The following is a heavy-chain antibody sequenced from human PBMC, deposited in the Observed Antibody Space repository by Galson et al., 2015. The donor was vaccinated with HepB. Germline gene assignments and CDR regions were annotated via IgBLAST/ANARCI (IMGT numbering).Heavy chain of an antibody. V-gene: IGHV3-30*18. CDR1: GFTFSSYG. CDR2: ISYDGSNK. Sequence: SLRLSCAASGFTFSSYGMHWVRQAPGKGLEWVAVISYDGSNKYYADSVKGRFTISRDNSKNTLYLQMNSLRAEDTAVYYCAKTGPDYGDSIYFDYWGQGTLVTVSS. J-gene: IGHJ4*02. CDR3: AKTGPDYGDSIYFDY. D-gene: IGHD4-17*01.